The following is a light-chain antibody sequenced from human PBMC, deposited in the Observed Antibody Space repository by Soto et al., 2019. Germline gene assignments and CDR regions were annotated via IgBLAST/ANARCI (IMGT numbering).Light chain of an antibody. CDR3: QQYSSDST. V-gene: IGKV1-5*03. J-gene: IGKJ1*01. CDR1: QTINNW. Sequence: DIQMTQSPSTLSASVGDRVTITCRASQTINNWLAWYQQKPGKAPKLLIYRASSLENGVPSRFSGRGSGTDFIFTIPSLQPDDFATYYCQQYSSDSTFGEGTKVEIK. CDR2: RAS.